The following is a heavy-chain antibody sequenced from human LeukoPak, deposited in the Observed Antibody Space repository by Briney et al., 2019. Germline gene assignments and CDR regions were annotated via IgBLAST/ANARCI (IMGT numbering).Heavy chain of an antibody. CDR2: ISTSDGST. J-gene: IGHJ4*02. CDR1: GFTFSSYA. Sequence: GGSLRLSCAASGFTFSSYAMSWVRQAPGKGLEWVSAISTSDGSTNYADSVEGRFTISRDNSKNTLYLQMHSLRAEDTAVYYCAKGSGNGYGSGPFDYWGQGTLVTVSS. D-gene: IGHD3-10*01. CDR3: AKGSGNGYGSGPFDY. V-gene: IGHV3-23*01.